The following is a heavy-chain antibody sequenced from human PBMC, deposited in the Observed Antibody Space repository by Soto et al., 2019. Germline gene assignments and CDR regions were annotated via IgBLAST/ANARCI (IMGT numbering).Heavy chain of an antibody. CDR3: ARDGNDYGDYDHLFDY. D-gene: IGHD4-17*01. J-gene: IGHJ4*02. CDR2: IWYDGSNK. CDR1: GFTFSSYG. V-gene: IGHV3-33*01. Sequence: VGSLRLSCAASGFTFSSYGMHWVRQAPGKGLEWVAVIWYDGSNKYYADSVKGRFTISRDNSKNTLYLQMNSLRAEDTAVYYCARDGNDYGDYDHLFDYWGQGTLVTVSS.